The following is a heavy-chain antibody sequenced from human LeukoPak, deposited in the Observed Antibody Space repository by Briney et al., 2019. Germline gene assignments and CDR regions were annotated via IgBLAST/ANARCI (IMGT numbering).Heavy chain of an antibody. CDR3: AKEYSGYDFDY. Sequence: GGSLRLSCAASGFTLRSYDMSWVRQAPGKGLEWVAATSGSSVNSYYADSVRGRFTISRDNSQNTLYLQMDSLRAEDTALYYCAKEYSGYDFDYWGQGTLVTVSS. CDR2: TSGSSVNS. J-gene: IGHJ4*02. V-gene: IGHV3-23*01. D-gene: IGHD5-12*01. CDR1: GFTLRSYD.